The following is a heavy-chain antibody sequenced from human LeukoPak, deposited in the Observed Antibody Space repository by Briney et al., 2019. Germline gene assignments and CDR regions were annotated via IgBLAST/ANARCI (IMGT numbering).Heavy chain of an antibody. CDR1: GGSISTYC. D-gene: IGHD2-15*01. CDR3: ARDCSGGSCYSGVGVDP. CDR2: IYTSGST. Sequence: SETLSLTCTVSGGSISTYCWSWIRQPAGKGLEWIGRIYTSGSTNYNPSLKSRVTISVDTSKNQFSLKLSSVTAADTAVYYCARDCSGGSCYSGVGVDPWGQGTLVTVSS. J-gene: IGHJ5*02. V-gene: IGHV4-4*07.